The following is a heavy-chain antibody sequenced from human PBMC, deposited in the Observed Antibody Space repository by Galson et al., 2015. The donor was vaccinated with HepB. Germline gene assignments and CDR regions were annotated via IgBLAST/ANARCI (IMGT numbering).Heavy chain of an antibody. D-gene: IGHD2-2*01. CDR1: GFSFSSYS. Sequence: SLRLSCAASGFSFSSYSMNWVRQAPGKGLEWVSIISSNSGYIFYADSVKGRFTISRDNSKNTQYLQMNSLRAEDTAVYYCAKVHCSSTSCPEVGYYFDYWGQGTLVTVSS. J-gene: IGHJ4*02. CDR2: ISSNSGYI. V-gene: IGHV3-21*04. CDR3: AKVHCSSTSCPEVGYYFDY.